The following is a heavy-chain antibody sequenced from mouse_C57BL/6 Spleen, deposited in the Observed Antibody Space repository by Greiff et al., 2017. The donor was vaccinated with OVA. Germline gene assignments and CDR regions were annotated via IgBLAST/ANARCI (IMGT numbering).Heavy chain of an antibody. V-gene: IGHV5-17*01. CDR1: GFTFSDYG. Sequence: EVQLQESGGGLVKPGGSLKLSCAASGFTFSDYGMHWVRQAPEKGLEWVAYISSGSSTIYYADTVKGRFTISRDNAKNTLFLQMTSLRSEDTAMYYGARPYYYSNRGFAYWGQGTLVTVSA. D-gene: IGHD2-5*01. CDR2: ISSGSSTI. CDR3: ARPYYYSNRGFAY. J-gene: IGHJ3*01.